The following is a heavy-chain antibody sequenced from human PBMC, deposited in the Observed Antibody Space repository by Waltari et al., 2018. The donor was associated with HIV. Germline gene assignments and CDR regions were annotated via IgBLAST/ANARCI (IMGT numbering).Heavy chain of an antibody. V-gene: IGHV1-69*04. CDR2: IIPALGST. CDR3: ARAGLRQLGRPYYYGLDV. Sequence: QDQLVQSGAEVRKPGSSAKVSCKASADTCHSYAFKRVPQAPGQGPEWLGRIIPALGSTNYAPRFRGRVTITADKSTTTAYMELSRLTSEDTAVYFCARAGLRQLGRPYYYGLDVWGQGTTVTVSS. D-gene: IGHD6-6*01. CDR1: ADTCHSYA. J-gene: IGHJ6*02.